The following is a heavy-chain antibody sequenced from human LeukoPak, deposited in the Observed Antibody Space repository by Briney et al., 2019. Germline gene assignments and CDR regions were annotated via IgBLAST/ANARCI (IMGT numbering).Heavy chain of an antibody. V-gene: IGHV4-30-2*01. CDR3: AVSSGSDAFDI. CDR2: IYHSGST. CDR1: GGSISSGGYS. J-gene: IGHJ3*02. Sequence: SETLSLTCAVSGGSISSGGYSWSWIRQPPGKGLEWIGYIYHSGSTYYNPSLKSRVTISVDRSKNQFSLKLSSVTAADTAVYYYAVSSGSDAFDIWGQGTMVTVSS. D-gene: IGHD3-22*01.